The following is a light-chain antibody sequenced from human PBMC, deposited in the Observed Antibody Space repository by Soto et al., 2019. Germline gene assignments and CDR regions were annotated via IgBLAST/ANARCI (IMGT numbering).Light chain of an antibody. CDR2: DVS. Sequence: EVVLTQSPATLSLSPGERATLSCRASQRVSSYLAWYQHKPGQAPRLLIYDVSNRAAGIPARFRGSGSGTAFTITMSSLEPEDSAVYYCQQRTNWPPDTFGQGTKLEIK. CDR3: QQRTNWPPDT. V-gene: IGKV3-11*01. CDR1: QRVSSY. J-gene: IGKJ2*01.